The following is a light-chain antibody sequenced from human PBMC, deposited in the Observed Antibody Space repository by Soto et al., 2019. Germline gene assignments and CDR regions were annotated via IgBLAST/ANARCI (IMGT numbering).Light chain of an antibody. Sequence: DIQMTQSPSSLSASVGDRVTITCRASQSISSHLSWYQEKPGKAPKLLIYAASSLQSGVPSRFSGSGSGTDFTLTISSLQPEDFATYFCQQSSSTPRTFGQGTKVEIK. J-gene: IGKJ1*01. V-gene: IGKV1-39*01. CDR3: QQSSSTPRT. CDR2: AAS. CDR1: QSISSH.